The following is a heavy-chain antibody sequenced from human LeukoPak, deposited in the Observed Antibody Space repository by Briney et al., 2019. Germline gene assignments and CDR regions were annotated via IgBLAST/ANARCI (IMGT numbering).Heavy chain of an antibody. D-gene: IGHD6-13*01. CDR2: ISSSGSSI. V-gene: IGHV3-48*03. Sequence: GGSLRLSCAASGFTFSSYEMNWVRQAPGKGLEWVSYISSSGSSIYYADSVKGRFTITRDNAKNSLYLQMNSLRAEDTAVYYCGRGGLAAAGISHWGQGTPVTVSS. CDR1: GFTFSSYE. CDR3: GRGGLAAAGISH. J-gene: IGHJ4*02.